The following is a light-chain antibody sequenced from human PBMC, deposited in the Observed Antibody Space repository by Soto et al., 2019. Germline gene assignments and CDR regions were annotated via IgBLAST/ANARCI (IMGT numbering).Light chain of an antibody. J-gene: IGLJ7*01. V-gene: IGLV2-14*01. Sequence: QSALTQPASVSGSPGQSITISCTGTSSDVGCYNYVSWYQQHPGKAPKLMIYDVSNRPSGVSNGFSGSKSGNTAYLTISGLQAEDEADYYCSSYTSSSTLYVFGPGTQLTVL. CDR3: SSYTSSSTLYV. CDR1: SSDVGCYNY. CDR2: DVS.